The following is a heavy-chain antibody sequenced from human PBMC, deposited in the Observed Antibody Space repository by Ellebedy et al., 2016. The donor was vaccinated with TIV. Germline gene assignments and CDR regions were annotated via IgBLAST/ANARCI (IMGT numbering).Heavy chain of an antibody. CDR3: ARCPRGGVYSGYDDYYYGMDV. Sequence: MPSETLSLTCAVYGGSFSGYYWSWIRQPPGKGLEWIGEINHSGSTNYNPSLKSRVTISVDTSKNQFSLKLSSVTAADTAVYYCARCPRGGVYSGYDDYYYGMDVWGQGTTVTVSS. D-gene: IGHD5-12*01. CDR2: INHSGST. J-gene: IGHJ6*02. V-gene: IGHV4-34*01. CDR1: GGSFSGYY.